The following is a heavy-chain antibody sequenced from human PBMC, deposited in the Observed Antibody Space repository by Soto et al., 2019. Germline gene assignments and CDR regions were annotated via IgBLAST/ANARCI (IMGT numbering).Heavy chain of an antibody. CDR2: IWYDGSNK. CDR1: GFTFSSYG. D-gene: IGHD2-15*01. V-gene: IGHV3-33*01. Sequence: GGSLRLSCAASGFTFSSYGMHWVRQAPGKGLEWVAVIWYDGSNKYYADSVKGRFTISRDNSKNTLYLQMNSLRAEDTAVYYCARDHIVVVVAATGDYYYYGMDVWGQGTTVTVSS. CDR3: ARDHIVVVVAATGDYYYYGMDV. J-gene: IGHJ6*02.